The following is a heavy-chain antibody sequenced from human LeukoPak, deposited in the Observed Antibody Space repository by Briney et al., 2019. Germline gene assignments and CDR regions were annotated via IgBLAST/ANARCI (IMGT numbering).Heavy chain of an antibody. D-gene: IGHD2-2*01. CDR3: ARDPAVPASQGKRFDY. CDR2: ISAYNGNT. CDR1: GYTFTSYG. J-gene: IGHJ4*02. Sequence: ASVKVSCKASGYTFTSYGISWVRRAPGQGLEWMGWISAYNGNTNYAQKLQGRVTMTTDTSTSTAYMELRSLRSDDTAVYYCARDPAVPASQGKRFDYWGQGTLVTVSS. V-gene: IGHV1-18*01.